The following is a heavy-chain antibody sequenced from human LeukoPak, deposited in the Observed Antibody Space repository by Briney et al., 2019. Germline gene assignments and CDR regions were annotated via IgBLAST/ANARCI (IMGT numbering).Heavy chain of an antibody. V-gene: IGHV4-59*08. D-gene: IGHD2-2*01. CDR2: IYYRVST. Sequence: PSETLSLTCTVSGGSISTYYWSWIRQPPGKGLEGIGDIYYRVSTNYNPSLNSRVTISVDTSKNQSALKLSSVTAADTAVYYCARLLYDCSSTNCYAYFDYWGQATLVTVSS. CDR3: ARLLYDCSSTNCYAYFDY. J-gene: IGHJ4*02. CDR1: GGSISTYY.